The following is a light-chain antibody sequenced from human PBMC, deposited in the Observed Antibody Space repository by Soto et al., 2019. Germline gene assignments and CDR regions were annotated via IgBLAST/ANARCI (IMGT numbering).Light chain of an antibody. Sequence: QSALTQPASVSGSPGQSITISCTGTSSDVGGYNFVSWYQQYPGKAPKLMIHDVTSRPSGVSNRFSGPKSGTTASLTISGLQAEDEADYYCCSYASSTSYVFGTGTKVTVL. CDR2: DVT. CDR1: SSDVGGYNF. V-gene: IGLV2-14*01. J-gene: IGLJ1*01. CDR3: CSYASSTSYV.